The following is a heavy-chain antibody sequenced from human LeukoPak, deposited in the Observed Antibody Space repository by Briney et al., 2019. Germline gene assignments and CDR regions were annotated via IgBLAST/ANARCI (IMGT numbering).Heavy chain of an antibody. CDR1: GGTFSSYA. Sequence: SVKVSCKASGGTFSSYAISWVRQAPGQGLEWMGGIIPIFGTANYAQKFQGRVTITTDESTSTAYMELSSLRSGDTAVYYCASRFPAAGAFDIWGQGTMVTVSS. CDR3: ASRFPAAGAFDI. V-gene: IGHV1-69*05. D-gene: IGHD3-3*01. CDR2: IIPIFGTA. J-gene: IGHJ3*02.